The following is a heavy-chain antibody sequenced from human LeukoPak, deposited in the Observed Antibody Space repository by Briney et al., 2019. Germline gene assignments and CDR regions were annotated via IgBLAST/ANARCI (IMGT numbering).Heavy chain of an antibody. V-gene: IGHV3-30*18. J-gene: IGHJ3*02. CDR1: GFTFSSYG. CDR2: ISYDGSNK. Sequence: GRSLRLSCAASGFTFSSYGMHWVRQAPGKGLEWVAVISYDGSNKYYADSVKGRFTISRDNSKNTLYLQMNSLRAEDTAVYYCAKVHPYDILTGYDAFDIWGQGTMVTVSS. D-gene: IGHD3-9*01. CDR3: AKVHPYDILTGYDAFDI.